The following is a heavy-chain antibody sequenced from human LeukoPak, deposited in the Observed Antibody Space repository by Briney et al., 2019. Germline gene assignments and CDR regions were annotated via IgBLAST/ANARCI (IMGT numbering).Heavy chain of an antibody. D-gene: IGHD5-12*01. CDR2: IRNKANTYTT. J-gene: IGHJ4*02. V-gene: IGHV3-72*01. Sequence: GGSLRLSCAASGFTFSDHYMDWVRQAPGKWLEWVGRIRNKANTYTTEYAASVKGRFTISRDDSKNSLYLQMTNLKTEDTAVYYCARGNPGGYLWRDFDYWGQGTLVTVSS. CDR3: ARGNPGGYLWRDFDY. CDR1: GFTFSDHY.